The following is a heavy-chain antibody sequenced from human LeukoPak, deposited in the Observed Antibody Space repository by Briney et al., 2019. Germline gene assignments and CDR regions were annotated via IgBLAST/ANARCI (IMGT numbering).Heavy chain of an antibody. D-gene: IGHD3-10*01. J-gene: IGHJ4*02. CDR3: ARDEKRFGEAKQIDY. Sequence: GGSLRLSCAASGFTFSSYEMNWVRQAPGKGLEWVSYISSSGCTIYYADSVKGRFTISRDNAKNSLYLQMNSLRAEDTAVYYCARDEKRFGEAKQIDYWGQGTLVTVSS. CDR1: GFTFSSYE. V-gene: IGHV3-48*03. CDR2: ISSSGCTI.